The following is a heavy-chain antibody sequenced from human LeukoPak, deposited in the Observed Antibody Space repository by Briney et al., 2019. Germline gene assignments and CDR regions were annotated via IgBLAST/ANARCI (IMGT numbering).Heavy chain of an antibody. CDR1: GFTFSSYS. CDR3: ARDTPLWFGMDV. Sequence: PGGSLRLSCAASGFTFSSYSMNWVRQAPGKGLEWVSSISSSSSYIYYADSVKGRFTISRDNAKNSLYLQMNSLRAEDTAVYYCARDTPLWFGMDVWGKGTTVTISS. D-gene: IGHD3-10*01. CDR2: ISSSSSYI. J-gene: IGHJ6*04. V-gene: IGHV3-21*01.